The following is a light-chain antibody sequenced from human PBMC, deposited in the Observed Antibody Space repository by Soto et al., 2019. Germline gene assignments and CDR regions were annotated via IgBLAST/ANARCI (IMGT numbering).Light chain of an antibody. CDR3: QHRSNWRMYT. CDR1: QSVAGY. CDR2: DTS. Sequence: ELVLTQSPATLSLSPGERATLSCRASQSVAGYLAWYQQKPGQGPRLLIYDTSNSTTGATPRFSGSGSGTDFTLTIGSLEPEDFAIYYCQHRSNWRMYTFGQGTKLEIK. V-gene: IGKV3-11*01. J-gene: IGKJ2*01.